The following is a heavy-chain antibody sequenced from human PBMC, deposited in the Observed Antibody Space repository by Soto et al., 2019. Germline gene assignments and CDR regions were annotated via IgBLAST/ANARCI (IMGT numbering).Heavy chain of an antibody. CDR1: GGSISSYY. Sequence: QVQLQESGPGLVKPSETLSLTCTVSGGSISSYYWSWIRQPPGTGLEWIGYSYYSGSTNYNPPRTSRVNISVVTSRHQFSLKLSSVTAAHTGVYYCAGRYGGTFDYWGQGTLVTVSS. D-gene: IGHD4-17*01. J-gene: IGHJ4*02. CDR3: AGRYGGTFDY. CDR2: SYYSGST. V-gene: IGHV4-59*08.